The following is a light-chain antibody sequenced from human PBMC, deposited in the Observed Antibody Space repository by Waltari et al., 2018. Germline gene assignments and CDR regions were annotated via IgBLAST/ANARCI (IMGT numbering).Light chain of an antibody. CDR3: SSYTSNSRV. V-gene: IGLV2-14*01. CDR2: EVS. J-gene: IGLJ3*02. Sequence: QSALTQPASVSGSPGQSITISCTGTSSDIGGYNYVSWYQHHPGKAPKLIIYEVSNRPSGVSNRFSVSKAGNTASLTIAGLQAEDEADYYCSSYTSNSRVFGAGTKLTVL. CDR1: SSDIGGYNY.